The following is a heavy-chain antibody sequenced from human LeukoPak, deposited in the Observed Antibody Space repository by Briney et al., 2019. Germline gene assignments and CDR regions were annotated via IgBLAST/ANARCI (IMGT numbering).Heavy chain of an antibody. V-gene: IGHV4-59*08. J-gene: IGHJ4*02. CDR3: ARTYYDYVRGTGYFDQ. D-gene: IGHD3-16*01. CDR2: IYYSGST. CDR1: GGSISSYY. Sequence: SETLSLTCTVSGGSISSYYWSWIRQSPGKGLEWIGYIYYSGSTNYNPSLKSRVTILIDTSKNQFSLKLSSVTAADTAVYYCARTYYDYVRGTGYFDQWGQGTLVTVSS.